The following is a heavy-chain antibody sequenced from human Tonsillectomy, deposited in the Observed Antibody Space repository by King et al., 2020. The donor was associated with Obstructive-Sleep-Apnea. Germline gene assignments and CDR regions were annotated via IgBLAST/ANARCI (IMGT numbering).Heavy chain of an antibody. J-gene: IGHJ6*02. CDR1: GFTFSSYG. D-gene: IGHD2-21*02. V-gene: IGHV3-30*02. CDR3: ASYCGGDCFTTPFPVIYYYGMDV. Sequence: VQLVESGGGVVQPGRSLRLSCAASGFTFSSYGMHWVRQAPGKGLEWVAFIRYDGSNKYYADSVKGRFTISRDNSKNTLYLQMNSLRAEDTAVYYCASYCGGDCFTTPFPVIYYYGMDVWGQGTTVTVSS. CDR2: IRYDGSNK.